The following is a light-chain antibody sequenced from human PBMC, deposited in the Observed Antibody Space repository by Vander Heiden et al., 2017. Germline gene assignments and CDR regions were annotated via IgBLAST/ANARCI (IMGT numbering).Light chain of an antibody. V-gene: IGLV2-14*01. CDR1: SSDVGGYNY. CDR2: EVS. Sequence: QSALTQPASVSGSPAQSITISCTGTSSDVGGYNYVSWYQQHPGKAPKLMIYEVSSRPSGVANRFSGSKSGNTASLTIAGLQAEDEADYYCSSYTSSSTRVFGGGTKLTGL. J-gene: IGLJ2*01. CDR3: SSYTSSSTRV.